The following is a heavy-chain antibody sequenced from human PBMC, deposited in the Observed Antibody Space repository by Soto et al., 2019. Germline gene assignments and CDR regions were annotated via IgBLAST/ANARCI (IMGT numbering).Heavy chain of an antibody. Sequence: QVELVESGGDLVTPGGSLRLSCAASRFTFSDYYMGWIRQALGKGLEWVSYISSSGGTTYYADSVKGRFTISRDNAKNSLYLQMNSLRVEDTAVYYCARDLEPQYYFDSWGQGTLVTVSS. CDR1: RFTFSDYY. V-gene: IGHV3-11*01. CDR2: ISSSGGTT. J-gene: IGHJ4*02. CDR3: ARDLEPQYYFDS.